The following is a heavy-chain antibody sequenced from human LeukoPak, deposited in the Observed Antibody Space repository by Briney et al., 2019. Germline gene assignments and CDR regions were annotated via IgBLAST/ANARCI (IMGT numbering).Heavy chain of an antibody. CDR1: GFTFRSYA. CDR2: ISGRGGTI. J-gene: IGHJ6*02. D-gene: IGHD3-10*01. CDR3: ATEMVPRDGNYYYYGMDV. V-gene: IGHV3-23*01. Sequence: PGGSLRLSCAAAGFTFRSYAMAWVRQAPGKGLEWISTISGRGGTINYADSVKGRFTISRDNSKNTLSLQMNSLRVEDTALYYCATEMVPRDGNYYYYGMDVWGRGTTVTVSS.